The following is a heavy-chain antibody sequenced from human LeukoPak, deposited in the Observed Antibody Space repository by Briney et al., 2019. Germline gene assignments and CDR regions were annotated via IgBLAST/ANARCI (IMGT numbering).Heavy chain of an antibody. Sequence: PGGSLRLSCAASGFTFSSYAMSWVRQAPGKGLEWVSAISGSGGSTYYADSVKGRFTISRDNSKNTLYLQMNSLRAEDTAVYYCARRSRDGWYFDYWGQGTLVTVSS. J-gene: IGHJ4*02. CDR3: ARRSRDGWYFDY. CDR2: ISGSGGST. D-gene: IGHD5-24*01. CDR1: GFTFSSYA. V-gene: IGHV3-23*01.